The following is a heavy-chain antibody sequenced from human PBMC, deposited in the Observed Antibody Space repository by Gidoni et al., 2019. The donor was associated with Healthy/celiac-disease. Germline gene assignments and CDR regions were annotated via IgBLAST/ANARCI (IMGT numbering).Heavy chain of an antibody. CDR3: ARDRGCSGGSCYTKERGHAFDI. V-gene: IGHV4-39*07. D-gene: IGHD2-15*01. CDR2: IYYSGST. CDR1: GGSISSSSYY. Sequence: QLQLQESGPGLVKPSETLSLTCTVSGGSISSSSYYWGWIRQPPGKGLEWIGSIYYSGSTYYNPSLKSRVTISVDTSKNQFSLKLSSVTAADTAVYYCARDRGCSGGSCYTKERGHAFDIWGQGTMVTVSS. J-gene: IGHJ3*02.